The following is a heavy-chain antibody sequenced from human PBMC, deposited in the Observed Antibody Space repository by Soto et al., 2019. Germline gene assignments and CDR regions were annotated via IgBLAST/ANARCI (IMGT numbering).Heavy chain of an antibody. CDR1: GGSMSGYY. CDR2: IYYSGST. Sequence: SQMLSVPWTVSGGSMSGYYWSWIRQHPGKGLEYIGYIYYSGSTYYNPSLKSRVTISVDTSKNQFSLKLSSVTAADTAVYYCARDTGIKGGYLDYWGQGTLVKSPQ. J-gene: IGHJ4*02. CDR3: ARDTGIKGGYLDY. V-gene: IGHV4-31*02. D-gene: IGHD3-16*01.